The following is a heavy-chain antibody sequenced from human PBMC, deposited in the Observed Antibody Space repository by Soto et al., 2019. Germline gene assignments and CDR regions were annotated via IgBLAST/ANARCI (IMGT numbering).Heavy chain of an antibody. J-gene: IGHJ4*02. V-gene: IGHV3-23*01. Sequence: EVQLLESGGGLVQPGGSLRLSCAASGFTFSSYAMSWVRQAPGKGLEWVSVISGSGGSTYYAVSVKGRFTISRDNSKDTLYLAKNRLRAEDTAVYYFAKGRGYCIWGSYRPHSHFDSWGQGTLVTVSS. D-gene: IGHD3-16*02. CDR2: ISGSGGST. CDR3: AKGRGYCIWGSYRPHSHFDS. CDR1: GFTFSSYA.